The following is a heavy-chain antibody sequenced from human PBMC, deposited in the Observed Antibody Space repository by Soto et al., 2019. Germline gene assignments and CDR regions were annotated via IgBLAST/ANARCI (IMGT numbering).Heavy chain of an antibody. CDR3: ARDRGWLDY. D-gene: IGHD6-19*01. CDR2: IYYSGST. CDR1: GGSISSYY. Sequence: PSETLSPTCTVSGGSISSYYWSWIRQPPGKGLEWIGYIYYSGSTNYNPSLKSRVTISVDTSKNQFSLKLSSVTAADTAVYYCARDRGWLDYWGQGTLVTVSS. J-gene: IGHJ4*02. V-gene: IGHV4-59*01.